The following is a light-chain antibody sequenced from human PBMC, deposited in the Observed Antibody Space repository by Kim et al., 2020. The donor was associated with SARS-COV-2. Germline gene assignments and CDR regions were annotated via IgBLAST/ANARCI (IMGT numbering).Light chain of an antibody. CDR1: RSNVGAGFG. V-gene: IGLV1-40*01. CDR3: RSYDSGLSGSL. Sequence: QRVTVSCSGTRSNVGAGFGVHWYQQLPGAVPRLLMYGNHSRPSGVPDRFSASTSGTSAALAITGLQAEDEADYFCRSYDSGLSGSLFGGGTQLTVL. J-gene: IGLJ3*02. CDR2: GNH.